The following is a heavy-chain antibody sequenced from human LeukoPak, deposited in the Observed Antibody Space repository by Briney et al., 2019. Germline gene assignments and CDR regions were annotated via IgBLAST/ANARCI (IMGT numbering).Heavy chain of an antibody. Sequence: GGSLRLSCAASGFTFSSYSMNWVRQAPGKGLEWVSSISSSSSYIYYADSVKGRFTISRDNAKNSLYLQMNSLRAEDTAVYYCARDVVGAKKHLDYWGQGTLVTVSS. J-gene: IGHJ4*02. D-gene: IGHD1-26*01. V-gene: IGHV3-21*01. CDR3: ARDVVGAKKHLDY. CDR1: GFTFSSYS. CDR2: ISSSSSYI.